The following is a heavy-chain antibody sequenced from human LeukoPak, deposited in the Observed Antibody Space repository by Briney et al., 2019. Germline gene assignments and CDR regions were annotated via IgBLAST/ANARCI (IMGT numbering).Heavy chain of an antibody. V-gene: IGHV3-11*04. D-gene: IGHD2-8*01. CDR3: AREWSAFDI. CDR2: IGGTAGNT. Sequence: GGSLRLSCAASGRTFTEHYMHWIRQAPGKGLEWVSFIGGTAGNTYYADSVKGRFTIYRDNAKNSLYLQMNSLRAEDTAVYYCAREWSAFDIWGQGTMVTVSS. CDR1: GRTFTEHY. J-gene: IGHJ3*02.